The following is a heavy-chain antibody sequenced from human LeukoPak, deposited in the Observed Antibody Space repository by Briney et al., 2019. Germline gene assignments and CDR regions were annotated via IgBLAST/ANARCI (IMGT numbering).Heavy chain of an antibody. CDR2: IYTSGST. J-gene: IGHJ4*02. CDR3: ARLVRLGWLRVFDY. Sequence: SETLSLTCTVSGGSISSGSYYWSWIRQPAGKGLEWIGRIYTSGSTDYNPSLKSRVTISVDKSKNQFSLKLSSVTAADTAVYYCARLVRLGWLRVFDYWGQGTLVTVSS. CDR1: GGSISSGSYY. D-gene: IGHD5-12*01. V-gene: IGHV4-61*02.